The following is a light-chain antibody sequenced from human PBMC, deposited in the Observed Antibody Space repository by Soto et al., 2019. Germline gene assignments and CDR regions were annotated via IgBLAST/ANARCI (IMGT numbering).Light chain of an antibody. CDR3: QQYDTLPYT. Sequence: DIQMTQSPSSLSASVGDRVTITCQASQDINNKLNWYQQKPGKAPKLLIYEASNLETGVPTRLSGSGSGTDFTFIISRLQPEDIETYYCQQYDTLPYTFGPGTKVGIK. J-gene: IGKJ3*01. V-gene: IGKV1-33*01. CDR2: EAS. CDR1: QDINNK.